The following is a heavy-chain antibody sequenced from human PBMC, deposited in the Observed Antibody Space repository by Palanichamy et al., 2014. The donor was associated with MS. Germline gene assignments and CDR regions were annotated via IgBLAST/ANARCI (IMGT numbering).Heavy chain of an antibody. CDR1: GFTFSSYA. J-gene: IGHJ4*02. CDR2: ISYDGSNK. CDR3: ARDSIQLWPTTPDY. V-gene: IGHV3-30-3*01. Sequence: QVQLVESGGGVVQPGRSLRLSCAASGFTFSSYAMHWVRQAPGKGLEWVAVISYDGSNKYYADSVKGRFTISRDNSKNTLYLQMNSLRAEDTAVYYCARDSIQLWPTTPDYWGQGTLVTVSS. D-gene: IGHD5-18*01.